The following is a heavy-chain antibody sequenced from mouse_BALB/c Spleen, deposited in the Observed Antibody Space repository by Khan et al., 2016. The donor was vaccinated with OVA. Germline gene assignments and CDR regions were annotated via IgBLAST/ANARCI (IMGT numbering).Heavy chain of an antibody. CDR2: IWGGGGT. V-gene: IGHV2-6-4*01. Sequence: QMQLDESGPGLVAPSQSLSITCTVSGFSLSRYNIHWVRQPPGKGLEWLGMIWGGGGTDYNSTLKSRLSISKDNSKSQVFLKMNSLQTDDTAMYYCARAYYRYDGYYAMDYWGQGTSVTVSS. CDR3: ARAYYRYDGYYAMDY. J-gene: IGHJ4*01. CDR1: GFSLSRYN. D-gene: IGHD2-14*01.